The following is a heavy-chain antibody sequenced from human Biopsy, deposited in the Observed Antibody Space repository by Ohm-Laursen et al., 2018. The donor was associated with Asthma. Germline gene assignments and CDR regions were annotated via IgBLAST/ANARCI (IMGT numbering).Heavy chain of an antibody. CDR3: ARGYNWNGMDV. CDR2: MNTNTGNP. CDR1: GYTLTSYG. V-gene: IGHV7-4-1*02. Sequence: ASVKVSCKASGYTLTSYGMNWVRQAPGQGLEWMGWMNTNTGNPTYAQGFTGRFVFSLDTSVSTAYLQISSLKAEDTAVYYCARGYNWNGMDVWGQGTTVTVSS. D-gene: IGHD1-20*01. J-gene: IGHJ6*02.